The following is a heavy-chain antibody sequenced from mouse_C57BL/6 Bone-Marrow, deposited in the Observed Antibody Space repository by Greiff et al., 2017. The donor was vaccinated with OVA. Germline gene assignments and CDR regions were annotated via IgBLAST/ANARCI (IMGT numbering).Heavy chain of an antibody. CDR3: TRWGYFDY. CDR1: GYTFTDYE. CDR2: IDPETGGT. V-gene: IGHV1-15*01. Sequence: QVQLKQSGAELVRPGASVTLSCKASGYTFTDYEMHWVKQTPVHGLEWIGAIDPETGGTAYNQKFKGKAILTADKPSSTAYMELRSLTSEDSAVYYCTRWGYFDYWGQGTTLTVSS. J-gene: IGHJ2*01.